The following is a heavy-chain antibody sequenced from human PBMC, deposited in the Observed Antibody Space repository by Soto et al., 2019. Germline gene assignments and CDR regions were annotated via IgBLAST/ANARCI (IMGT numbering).Heavy chain of an antibody. V-gene: IGHV4-59*12. CDR3: ARDWNYVRGYNMDV. J-gene: IGHJ6*02. Sequence: PPGTLSLTCAVSGWSFSCYYWTWFRQPPGKGLEWIGYIYYSGTTYYNPSLKSRVTISVDTSNNQFSLKLTSVTAADSAVYYCARDWNYVRGYNMDVWGQGTTVTVSS. CDR2: IYYSGTT. CDR1: GWSFSCYY. D-gene: IGHD3-16*01.